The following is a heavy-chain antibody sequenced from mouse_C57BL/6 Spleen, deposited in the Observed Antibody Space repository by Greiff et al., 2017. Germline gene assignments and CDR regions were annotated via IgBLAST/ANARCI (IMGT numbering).Heavy chain of an antibody. CDR2: IRNKANGYTT. CDR3: ARWGDDHPSYAMDY. J-gene: IGHJ4*01. D-gene: IGHD2-3*01. CDR1: GFTFTDYY. V-gene: IGHV7-3*01. Sequence: EVKLMESGGGLVQPGGSLSLSCAASGFTFTDYYMSWVRQPPGKALEWLGFIRNKANGYTTEYSASVMGRFTISSDNSQSILYLQVNALRAEDSATYYCARWGDDHPSYAMDYWGQGTSVTVSS.